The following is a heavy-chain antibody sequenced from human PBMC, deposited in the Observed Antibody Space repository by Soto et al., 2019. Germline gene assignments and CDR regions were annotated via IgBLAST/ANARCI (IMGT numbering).Heavy chain of an antibody. V-gene: IGHV3-15*01. Sequence: PGGSLRLSCAASGINFSRAWMSWVRQAPGKGLEWVGRIKSKFDGETIDYAAPVKGRFTISRDDSKNIVYLQMNSLNTEDTAVYYCAKRATGTYFDYWGQGTLVTVSS. D-gene: IGHD1-1*01. CDR2: IKSKFDGETI. J-gene: IGHJ4*02. CDR1: GINFSRAW. CDR3: AKRATGTYFDY.